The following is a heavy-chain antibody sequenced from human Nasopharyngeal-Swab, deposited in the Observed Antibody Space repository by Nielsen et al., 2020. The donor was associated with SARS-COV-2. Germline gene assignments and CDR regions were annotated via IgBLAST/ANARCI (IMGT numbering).Heavy chain of an antibody. CDR1: GYTFTGYY. D-gene: IGHD4-17*01. CDR2: INPNSGGT. CDR3: ARSPYADPLGLVY. V-gene: IGHV1-2*06. J-gene: IGHJ4*02. Sequence: ASVKASCKASGYTFTGYYMHWVRQAPGQGLEWMGRINPNSGGTNYAQKFQGRVTMTRDTSISTAYMELSRLRSDDTAVYYCARSPYADPLGLVYWGQGTLVTVSS.